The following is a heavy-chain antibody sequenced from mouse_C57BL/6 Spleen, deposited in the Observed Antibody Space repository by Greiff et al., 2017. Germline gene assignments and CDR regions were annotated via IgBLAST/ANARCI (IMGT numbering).Heavy chain of an antibody. J-gene: IGHJ4*01. CDR3: ARKSYDYDAGDYYAMDY. V-gene: IGHV2-2*01. D-gene: IGHD2-4*01. CDR1: GFSLTSYG. CDR2: IWSGGST. Sequence: QVQLKQSGPGLVQPSQSLSITCTVSGFSLTSYGVHWVRQSPGKGLEWLGVIWSGGSTDYNAAFISRLSISKDNSKSQVFFKMNSLQADDTAIYYCARKSYDYDAGDYYAMDYWGQGTSVTVSS.